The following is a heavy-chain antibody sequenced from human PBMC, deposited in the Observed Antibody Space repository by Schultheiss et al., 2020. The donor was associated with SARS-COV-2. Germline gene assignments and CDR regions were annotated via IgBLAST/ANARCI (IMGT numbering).Heavy chain of an antibody. D-gene: IGHD3-3*01. CDR3: ARVSRGGVVGDFDY. CDR2: IWYDGSNK. Sequence: GGSLRLSCAASGFTFSSYGMHWVRQAPGKGLEWVAVIWYDGSNKYYADSVKGRVTISRDNSKNTLHLQMNSLRAEDTAVYYCARVSRGGVVGDFDYWGQGTLVTVSS. J-gene: IGHJ4*02. CDR1: GFTFSSYG. V-gene: IGHV3-30*19.